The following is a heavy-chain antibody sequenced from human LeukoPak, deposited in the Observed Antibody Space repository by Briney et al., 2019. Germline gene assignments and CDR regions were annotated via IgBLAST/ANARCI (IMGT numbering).Heavy chain of an antibody. D-gene: IGHD3-3*01. CDR3: ARDYNNYDFWSGYYIGGGWFDP. CDR2: IYYSGST. J-gene: IGHJ5*02. Sequence: SETLSLTCTVSGGSISSNYWSWIRQPPGKGLEWIGYIYYSGSTNYNPSLKSRVTISVDTSKNQFSLKLSSVTAADTAVYYCARDYNNYDFWSGYYIGGGWFDPWGQGTLVTVSS. CDR1: GGSISSNY. V-gene: IGHV4-59*01.